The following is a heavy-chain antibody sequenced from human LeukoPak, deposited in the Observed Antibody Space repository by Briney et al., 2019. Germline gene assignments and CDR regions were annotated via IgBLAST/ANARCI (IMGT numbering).Heavy chain of an antibody. Sequence: ASVKVSFEASGYTFTGYYLHWVRQAPGQGLEWMGWINPNSGDPNYAQKFQGRITFTRDTSISPAYLEVASDATAVYYCARDLRGLYDYFDYWGQGTLVTVSS. CDR3: ARDLRGLYDYFDY. J-gene: IGHJ4*02. V-gene: IGHV1-2*02. CDR1: GYTFTGYY. D-gene: IGHD5/OR15-5a*01. CDR2: INPNSGDP.